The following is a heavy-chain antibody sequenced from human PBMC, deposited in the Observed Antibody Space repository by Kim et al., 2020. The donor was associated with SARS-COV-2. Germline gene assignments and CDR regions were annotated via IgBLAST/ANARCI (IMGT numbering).Heavy chain of an antibody. CDR3: ATGGLRGWFDP. CDR2: ITPSDGDT. CDR1: GDSFTTYY. Sequence: ASVKVSCNASGDSFTTYYIHWLRQAPGQGPEWMGRITPSDGDTDYAQKFHDRLRLTRDTMTRETSTNTFYMELGSLSIEDTAVYYCATGGLRGWFDPWGQGTLVTVSS. V-gene: IGHV1-46*01. J-gene: IGHJ5*02. D-gene: IGHD1-1*01.